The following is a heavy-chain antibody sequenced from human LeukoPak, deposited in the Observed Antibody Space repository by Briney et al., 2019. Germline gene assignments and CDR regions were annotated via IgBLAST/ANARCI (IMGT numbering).Heavy chain of an antibody. CDR1: GYTFTGYY. Sequence: ASVKVSCKASGYTFTGYYMHWVRQAPGQGLEWMGWINPNSGGTNYAQKFQGRVTMTRDTSISTAYMELSRLRSDDTAVYYCARESRITMIVANWFDPWGQGTLVTVSS. V-gene: IGHV1-2*02. CDR3: ARESRITMIVANWFDP. D-gene: IGHD3-22*01. J-gene: IGHJ5*02. CDR2: INPNSGGT.